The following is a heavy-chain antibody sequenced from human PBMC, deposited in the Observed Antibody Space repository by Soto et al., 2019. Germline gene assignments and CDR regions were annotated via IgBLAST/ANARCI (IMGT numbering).Heavy chain of an antibody. CDR1: GGSISSYY. CDR2: IYYSGST. V-gene: IGHV4-59*01. Sequence: SETLSLTCTVSGGSISSYYWSWIRQPPGKGLEWIGYIYYSGSTNYNPSLKSRVTISVDTSKNQFSLRLSSVTAADTAVYYCARARLPQYYFDYWGQGTLVTVSS. CDR3: ARARLPQYYFDY. D-gene: IGHD5-12*01. J-gene: IGHJ4*02.